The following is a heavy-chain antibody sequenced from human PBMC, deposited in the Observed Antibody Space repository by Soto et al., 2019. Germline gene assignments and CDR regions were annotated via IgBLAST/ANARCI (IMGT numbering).Heavy chain of an antibody. CDR3: ARGPGYCSSTSCYYYYYYGMDV. J-gene: IGHJ6*02. CDR1: CPSFPGYS. Sequence: PSATLSLTCAVYCPSFPGYSWSWIFQPPGEGLEWIGEINHSGSTHYNPSLKSRVTISVDTSKNQFSLKLSSVTAADTAVYYCARGPGYCSSTSCYYYYYYGMDVWGHGTTVTVSS. CDR2: INHSGST. D-gene: IGHD2-2*01. V-gene: IGHV4-34*01.